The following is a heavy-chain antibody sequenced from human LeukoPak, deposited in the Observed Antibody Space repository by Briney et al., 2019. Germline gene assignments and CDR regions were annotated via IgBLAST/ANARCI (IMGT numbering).Heavy chain of an antibody. CDR2: IYYSGST. V-gene: IGHV4-30-4*08. CDR1: GGSISSGDYY. CDR3: ARTHSDYEYYFDY. J-gene: IGHJ4*02. D-gene: IGHD5-12*01. Sequence: PSQTLSLTCSVSGGSISSGDYYWSWIRQPPGKGLEWIGDIYYSGSTYYSPSLKSRVTISVDTSKNQFSLKLSSVTATDTAVYYCARTHSDYEYYFDYWGQGTLVTVSS.